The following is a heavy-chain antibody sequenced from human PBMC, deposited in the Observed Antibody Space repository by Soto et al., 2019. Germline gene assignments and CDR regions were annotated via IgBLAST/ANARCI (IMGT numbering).Heavy chain of an antibody. D-gene: IGHD3-10*01. J-gene: IGHJ6*02. CDR3: AKDRGEVNYGSGKPYYYGMDV. CDR1: GCTFSSDA. V-gene: IGHV3-23*01. Sequence: GGSLRLSCAASGCTFSSDAISWVRHAPGKGLEWVSAISCSGGSTYYADSVKFLFTISRDNSKNTLYLQMNSLRAEDTAVYYCAKDRGEVNYGSGKPYYYGMDVWAQGTTVNVYS. CDR2: ISCSGGST.